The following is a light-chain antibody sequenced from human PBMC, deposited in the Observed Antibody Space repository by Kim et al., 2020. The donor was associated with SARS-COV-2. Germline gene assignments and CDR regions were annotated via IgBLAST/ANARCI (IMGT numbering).Light chain of an antibody. CDR2: GAS. V-gene: IGKV1-39*01. J-gene: IGKJ5*01. CDR1: QSISTY. CDR3: QQSYSAPPIT. Sequence: SVGDRVTTTCRASQSISTYLNWYQRKPGKAPKLLIYGASTLQSGVPSRFNGSGSGTDFTLTISSLQPEDLATYYCQQSYSAPPITFGQGTRLEIK.